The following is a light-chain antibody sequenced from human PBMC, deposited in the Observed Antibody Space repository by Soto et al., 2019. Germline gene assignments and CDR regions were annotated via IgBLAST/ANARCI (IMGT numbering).Light chain of an antibody. J-gene: IGKJ1*01. CDR3: QQYNSYST. CDR2: DAS. CDR1: QIISTW. V-gene: IGKV1-5*01. Sequence: DIQMTQSPSTLSASVGDRVTITCRASQIISTWLAWYQQKPGKAPNLLIYDASSLESGVPSRFSGSGSGTEFTLTISSLQPDDFATYYCQQYNSYSTFGQGTKVEIK.